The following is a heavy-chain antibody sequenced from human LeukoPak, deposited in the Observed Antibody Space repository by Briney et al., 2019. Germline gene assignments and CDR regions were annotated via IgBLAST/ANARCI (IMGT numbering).Heavy chain of an antibody. CDR2: ISYSGTT. V-gene: IGHV4-39*02. Sequence: SETLTLTCSVSGDSISSSVYYWDWIRQPPGKGLEWIATISYSGTTYYNPSLKSRVTISLDMSKNLFSLKLSSVTAADTAVYYCARLGSRSYNDLSDPWGQGTLVTVSS. CDR3: ARLGSRSYNDLSDP. CDR1: GDSISSSVYY. J-gene: IGHJ5*02. D-gene: IGHD1-26*01.